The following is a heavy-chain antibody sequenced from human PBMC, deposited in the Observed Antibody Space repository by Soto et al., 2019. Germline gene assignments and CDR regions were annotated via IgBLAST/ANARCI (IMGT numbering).Heavy chain of an antibody. J-gene: IGHJ4*02. CDR2: ISGSGASK. CDR3: ARAIRGFSYVVDY. V-gene: IGHV3-48*02. Sequence: GGSLTLSCAASGFTFSNYPISWVRQAPGKGLEWVSYISGSGASKYYADSVKGRFTISRDNARNSLYLQMSSLSDEDTAVYYCARAIRGFSYVVDYWGQGTLVTVPQ. D-gene: IGHD5-18*01. CDR1: GFTFSNYP.